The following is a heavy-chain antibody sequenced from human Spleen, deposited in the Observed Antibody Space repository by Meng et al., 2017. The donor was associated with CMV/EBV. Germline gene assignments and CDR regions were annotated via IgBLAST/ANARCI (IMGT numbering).Heavy chain of an antibody. CDR2: VYGAGST. D-gene: IGHD2-21*01. CDR1: GGSISSYY. V-gene: IGHV4-59*01. CDR3: ARDNAVFPGVLSF. J-gene: IGHJ4*02. Sequence: SETLSLTCTVSGGSISSYYWSWIRQPPGKGLEWIGYVYGAGSTAYNPSLKSRVTMSADTSKNQFSLTLSSVTAADTAVYYCARDNAVFPGVLSFWGQGILVTVSS.